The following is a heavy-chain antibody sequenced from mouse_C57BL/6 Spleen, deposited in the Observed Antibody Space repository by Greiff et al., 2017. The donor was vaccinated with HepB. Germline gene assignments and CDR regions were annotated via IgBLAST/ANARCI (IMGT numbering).Heavy chain of an antibody. CDR1: GYSITSGYY. D-gene: IGHD2-4*01. J-gene: IGHJ3*01. CDR3: ARDGDYDVGFAY. CDR2: ISYDGSN. V-gene: IGHV3-6*01. Sequence: EVKLLESGPGLVKPSQSLSLTCSVTGYSITSGYYWNWIRQFPGNKLEWMGYISYDGSNNYNPSLKNRISITRDTSKNQFFLKLNSVTTEDTATYYCARDGDYDVGFAYWGQGTLVTVSA.